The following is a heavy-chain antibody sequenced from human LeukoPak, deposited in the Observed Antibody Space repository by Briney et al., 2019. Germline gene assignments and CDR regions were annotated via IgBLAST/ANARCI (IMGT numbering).Heavy chain of an antibody. CDR3: ARDGFSSSWYGRALDY. V-gene: IGHV3-33*07. CDR2: IWYDESNK. D-gene: IGHD6-13*01. Sequence: GGSLRLSCAASGFSFSRYGMYWVRQAPGKGLEWVAVIWYDESNKYYADSVKGRFTISRDNSRNTLYLQMNSMRAEDTAVYYCARDGFSSSWYGRALDYWGQGTLVTVSS. J-gene: IGHJ4*02. CDR1: GFSFSRYG.